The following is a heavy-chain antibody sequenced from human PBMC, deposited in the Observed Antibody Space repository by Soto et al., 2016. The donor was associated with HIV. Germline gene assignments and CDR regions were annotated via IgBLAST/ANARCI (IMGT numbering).Heavy chain of an antibody. D-gene: IGHD3-22*01. CDR3: TTVGTHFYETSGF. Sequence: QVQLVQSGAEVKKPGASVKVSCKVSGYTLTEVSMHWVRQAPGKGLEWMGGFDPEDGETIYAQKFQARVTMTEDTSTDTAYMELYSLTSDDTAVCYCTTVGTHFYETSGFWGQGTLVTVSS. J-gene: IGHJ1*01. CDR1: GYTLTEVS. V-gene: IGHV1-24*01. CDR2: FDPEDGET.